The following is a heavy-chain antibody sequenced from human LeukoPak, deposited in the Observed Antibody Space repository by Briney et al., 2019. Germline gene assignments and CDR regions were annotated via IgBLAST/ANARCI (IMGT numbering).Heavy chain of an antibody. J-gene: IGHJ4*02. D-gene: IGHD6-13*01. V-gene: IGHV4-34*01. CDR1: GGSSSGSY. Sequence: SETLSLTCAVYGGSSSGSYWSWIRQPPGKGLEWIGEINHSGSTNYNPSLKSRVTISVDTSKNQFSLKLSSVTAADTAVYYCARGEAAAGTGYYFDYWGQGTLVTVSS. CDR3: ARGEAAAGTGYYFDY. CDR2: INHSGST.